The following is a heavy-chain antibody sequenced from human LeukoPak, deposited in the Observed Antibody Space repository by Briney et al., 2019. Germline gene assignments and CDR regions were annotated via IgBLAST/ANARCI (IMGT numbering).Heavy chain of an antibody. CDR2: IHRDGNNI. CDR3: ARGLRDRYGMDV. CDR1: RFTFDTYW. V-gene: IGHV3-74*01. Sequence: PGGSLRLSCVASRFTFDTYWMHWVRHAPGKGLVWVSRIHRDGNNINYADFVQGRFTVSRDNAKNTLYLQMHSLRVEDTAMYYCARGLRDRYGMDVWGQGTTVTVSS. J-gene: IGHJ6*02.